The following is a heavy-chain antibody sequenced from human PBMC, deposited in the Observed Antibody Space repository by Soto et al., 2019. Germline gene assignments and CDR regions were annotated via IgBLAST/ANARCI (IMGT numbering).Heavy chain of an antibody. D-gene: IGHD6-19*01. Sequence: TSETLSLTCAVYGGSFSGYYWSWIRQPPGKGLEWIGEINHSGSTNYNPSLKSRVTISVDTSKNQFSLKLSSVTAADTAVYYCARSIAVSNYYYYGMDVWGQGTTVTAP. V-gene: IGHV4-34*01. CDR3: ARSIAVSNYYYYGMDV. CDR1: GGSFSGYY. CDR2: INHSGST. J-gene: IGHJ6*02.